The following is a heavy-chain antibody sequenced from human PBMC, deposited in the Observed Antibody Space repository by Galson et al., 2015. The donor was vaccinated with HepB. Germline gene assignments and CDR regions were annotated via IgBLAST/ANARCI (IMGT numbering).Heavy chain of an antibody. D-gene: IGHD1-7*01. J-gene: IGHJ4*02. Sequence: SVKVSCKASGYTFTSYAMHWVRQAPGQRLEWMGWINTDNGNTKYSQKFQGRVTITRDTSASTAYMELSSLRSEDTAVYYCARVGLELRDMAFDYWGQGTLVTVSS. CDR2: INTDNGNT. CDR3: ARVGLELRDMAFDY. V-gene: IGHV1-3*04. CDR1: GYTFTSYA.